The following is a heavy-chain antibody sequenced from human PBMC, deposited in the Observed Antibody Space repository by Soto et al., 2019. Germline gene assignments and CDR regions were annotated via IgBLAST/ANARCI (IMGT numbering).Heavy chain of an antibody. CDR1: GGSISSGGYY. Sequence: QVQLQESGPGLVKPSQTLSLTCTVSGGSISSGGYYWSWIRQHAGKGLEWIGYIYYSGSTYYNPSLKSRVTISVDTSKNQFSLKLSSVTAADTAVYYCARVSSDFWSGQYFDYWGQGTLVTVSS. D-gene: IGHD3-3*01. J-gene: IGHJ4*02. V-gene: IGHV4-31*03. CDR2: IYYSGST. CDR3: ARVSSDFWSGQYFDY.